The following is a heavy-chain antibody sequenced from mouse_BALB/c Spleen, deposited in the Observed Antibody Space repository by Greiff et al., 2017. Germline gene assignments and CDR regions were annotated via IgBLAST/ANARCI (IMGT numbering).Heavy chain of an antibody. CDR2: ISSGGST. CDR1: GFTFSSYA. CDR3: AREGDYDEYYAMDY. Sequence: EVKVVESGGGLVQPGGSLRLSCAASGFTFSSYAMSWVRQTPEKRLEWVASISSGGSTYYPDSVKGRFTISRDNARNILYLQMSSLRSEDTAMYYCAREGDYDEYYAMDYWGQGTSVTVSS. V-gene: IGHV5-6-5*01. D-gene: IGHD2-4*01. J-gene: IGHJ4*01.